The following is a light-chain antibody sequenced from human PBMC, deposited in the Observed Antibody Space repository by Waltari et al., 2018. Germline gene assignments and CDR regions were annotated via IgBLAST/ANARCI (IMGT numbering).Light chain of an antibody. CDR2: KAS. V-gene: IGKV1-5*03. CDR3: QQYNSYPYT. Sequence: DIQMTQSPSTLSASVGDRVTITCRASQSISSWLAWYQQKPGKAPKLLIYKASSLESGVPERFSGSGSGTEFTLTISSLQPDDFATYYCQQYNSYPYTFGHGTKREIK. CDR1: QSISSW. J-gene: IGKJ2*01.